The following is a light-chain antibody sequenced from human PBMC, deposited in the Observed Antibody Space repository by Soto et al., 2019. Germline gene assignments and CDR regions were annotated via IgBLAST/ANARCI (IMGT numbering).Light chain of an antibody. Sequence: DIHMTQSPSSLSASVGDRVTITCRASQSISNYLNWYQQKPGKAPNLLIYIASNLHSGVPSRFSGSGSGTDFTLTISSLQPEDFATYYCQQSYSTPSITFCQGTRLEIK. CDR1: QSISNY. CDR2: IAS. CDR3: QQSYSTPSIT. V-gene: IGKV1-39*01. J-gene: IGKJ5*01.